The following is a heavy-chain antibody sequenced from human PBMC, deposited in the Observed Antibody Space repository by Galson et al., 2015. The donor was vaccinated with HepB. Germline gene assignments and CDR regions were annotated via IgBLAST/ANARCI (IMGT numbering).Heavy chain of an antibody. D-gene: IGHD3-10*01. Sequence: QSGAEVKKPGEFLKVSCKASGYTFTSHWIGWVRQMPGKGLEWMGATYPGDSDTRYSPSFQGHVTISADRSINTAYLQWTSLGASDTAIYYCARLFGGRSGSYYNAFYFDFWGQGTLASVSS. J-gene: IGHJ4*02. CDR1: GYTFTSHW. CDR3: ARLFGGRSGSYYNAFYFDF. V-gene: IGHV5-51*03. CDR2: TYPGDSDT.